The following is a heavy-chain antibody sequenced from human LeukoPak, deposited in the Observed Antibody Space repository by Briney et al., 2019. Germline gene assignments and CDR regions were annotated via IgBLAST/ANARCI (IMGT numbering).Heavy chain of an antibody. V-gene: IGHV3-33*01. CDR3: ARDLGGLGNY. CDR1: GFTFSSFG. D-gene: IGHD7-27*01. Sequence: GGSLRLSCAASGFTFSSFGMHWVRQAPGKGLEWVAVVWADGSNQYDADAGGGRFTISRDNSRKTVDLQMNSLGPDDPAVYFCARDLGGLGNYWGQGTLVNVSS. J-gene: IGHJ4*02. CDR2: VWADGSNQ.